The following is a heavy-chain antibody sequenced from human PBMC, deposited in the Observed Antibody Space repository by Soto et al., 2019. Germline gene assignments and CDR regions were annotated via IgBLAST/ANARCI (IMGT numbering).Heavy chain of an antibody. CDR3: ARDPGFYSAVTTDDAFDI. V-gene: IGHV3-33*01. CDR2: IWYDGSNK. CDR1: GFTFSSYG. J-gene: IGHJ3*02. D-gene: IGHD2-21*01. Sequence: QVQLVESGGGVVQPGRSLRLSCEASGFTFSSYGMHWVRQAPGKGLEWVAVIWYDGSNKYYADSVKGRFTISRDNSKNTLYLQMNSLRAEDTAVYYCARDPGFYSAVTTDDAFDIWGQGTMVTVSP.